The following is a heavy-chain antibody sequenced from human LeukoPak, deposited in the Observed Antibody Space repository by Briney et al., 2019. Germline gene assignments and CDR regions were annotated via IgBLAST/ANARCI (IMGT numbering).Heavy chain of an antibody. Sequence: SETLSLTCTVSSGSISSSSYYWGWIRQPPGKGLEWIGNIYYSGSTYYNPSLKSRVTISVDTFKNQFSLKLSSVTAADTTIYYCARRGSGWYWDSWGQGTLVTVSS. J-gene: IGHJ4*02. CDR1: SGSISSSSYY. D-gene: IGHD6-19*01. V-gene: IGHV4-39*01. CDR2: IYYSGST. CDR3: ARRGSGWYWDS.